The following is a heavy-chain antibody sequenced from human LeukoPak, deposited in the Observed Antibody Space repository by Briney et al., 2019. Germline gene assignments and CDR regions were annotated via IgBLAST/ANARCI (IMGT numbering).Heavy chain of an antibody. D-gene: IGHD6-13*01. CDR3: ARDSTTSSSWPDYFDY. CDR1: GGSISSSSYY. J-gene: IGHJ4*02. V-gene: IGHV4-39*07. Sequence: PSETLSLTCTVSGGSISSSSYYWGWIRQPPGKGLEWIGSIYYSGSTYYNPSLKSRVTISVDTSKNQFSLKLSSVTAADTAVYYCARDSTTSSSWPDYFDYWGQGTLVTVSS. CDR2: IYYSGST.